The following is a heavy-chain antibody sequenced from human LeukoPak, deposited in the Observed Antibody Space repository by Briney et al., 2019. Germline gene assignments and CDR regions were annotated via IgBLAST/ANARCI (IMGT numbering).Heavy chain of an antibody. CDR1: GFTFSSYW. J-gene: IGHJ4*02. CDR2: INSDGSST. D-gene: IGHD5-18*01. V-gene: IGHV3-74*01. CDR3: AREGIQLWHYYFDY. Sequence: GGSLRLSCAASGFTFSSYWMHWVRQAPGKGLVWVSRINSDGSSTSYADSVKGRFTISRDNAKNTLYLQMNSLRAEDTAVYYCAREGIQLWHYYFDYWGRGTLVTVSS.